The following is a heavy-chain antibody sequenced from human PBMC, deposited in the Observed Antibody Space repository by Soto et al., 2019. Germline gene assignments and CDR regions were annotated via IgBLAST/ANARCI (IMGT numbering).Heavy chain of an antibody. D-gene: IGHD6-19*01. Sequence: GGSLRLSCAASGFTFSDYYMSWIRQAPGKGLEWVSYISSSGSTIYYADSVKGRFTISRDNAKNSLYLQMNSLRAEDTAVYYCARNFIAVSWTFDYWGQGTLVTVSS. CDR1: GFTFSDYY. CDR3: ARNFIAVSWTFDY. CDR2: ISSSGSTI. V-gene: IGHV3-11*01. J-gene: IGHJ4*02.